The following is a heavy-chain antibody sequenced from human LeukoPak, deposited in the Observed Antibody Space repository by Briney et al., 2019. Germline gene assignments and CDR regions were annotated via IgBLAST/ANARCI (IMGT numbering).Heavy chain of an antibody. D-gene: IGHD3-3*01. J-gene: IGHJ4*02. CDR2: IWYDGSNK. V-gene: IGHV3-33*01. Sequence: GGSLRLSCAASGFTFSSYGMHWVRQAPGKGLEWVAVIWYDGSNKYYADSVKGRFTISRDNSKNSLYLQMNSLRAEDTAVYYCARGAETTIFGVVIEYWGQGTLVTVSS. CDR1: GFTFSSYG. CDR3: ARGAETTIFGVVIEY.